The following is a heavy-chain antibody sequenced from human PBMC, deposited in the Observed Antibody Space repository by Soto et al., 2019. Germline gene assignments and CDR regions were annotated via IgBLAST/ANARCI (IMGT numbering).Heavy chain of an antibody. CDR2: IYYSGST. J-gene: IGHJ6*02. V-gene: IGHV4-30-4*01. Sequence: SETLSLTCTVSGGSISSGDYYWSWIRQPPGKGLEWIGYIYYSGSTYYNPSLKSRVTISVDTSKNQFSLKLSSVTAADTAMYYCARFPYYYGMDVWGQGTTVTVSS. CDR1: GGSISSGDYY. CDR3: ARFPYYYGMDV.